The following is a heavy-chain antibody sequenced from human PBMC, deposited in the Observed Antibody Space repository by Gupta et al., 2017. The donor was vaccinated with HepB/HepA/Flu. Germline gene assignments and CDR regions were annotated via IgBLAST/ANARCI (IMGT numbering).Heavy chain of an antibody. CDR3: TRLVSSNWFDP. D-gene: IGHD2-21*01. CDR1: DGSISSRSYY. V-gene: IGHV4-39*01. J-gene: IGHJ5*02. Sequence: QLQLQESGPGLVKPSETLSLTCTVSDGSISSRSYYWVWIRQPPGKGLEWIGSINYSGSTFYNPSLKSRITMSVDTSKNQFSLRLSSVTAADTAVYYCTRLVSSNWFDPWGQGTLVTVSS. CDR2: INYSGST.